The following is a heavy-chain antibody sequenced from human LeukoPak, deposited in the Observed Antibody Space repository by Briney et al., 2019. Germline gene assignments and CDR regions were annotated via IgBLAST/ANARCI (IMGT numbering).Heavy chain of an antibody. CDR2: ISWNSGSI. CDR3: AKDVYDSSGYWYYFDY. D-gene: IGHD3-22*01. Sequence: GGSLRLSCAASGFTFDDYAMHWARQAPGKGLEWVSGISWNSGSIGYADSVKGRFTISRDNAKNSLYLQMNSLRAEDTALYYCAKDVYDSSGYWYYFDYWGQGTLVTVSS. CDR1: GFTFDDYA. J-gene: IGHJ4*02. V-gene: IGHV3-9*01.